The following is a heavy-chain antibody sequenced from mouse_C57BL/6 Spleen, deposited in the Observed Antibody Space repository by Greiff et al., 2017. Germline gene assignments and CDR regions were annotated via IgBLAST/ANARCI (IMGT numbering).Heavy chain of an antibody. V-gene: IGHV1-78*01. CDR1: GYTFTDHT. D-gene: IGHD2-2*01. Sequence: VQLVESGPELVKPGASVKISCKVSGYTFTDHTIHWMKQRPEQGLEWIGYIYPRDGSTKYNEKFKGKATLTADKSSSTAYMQLNSLTSEDSAVYFCARSEGYDGYFDYWGQGTTLTVSS. J-gene: IGHJ2*01. CDR2: IYPRDGST. CDR3: ARSEGYDGYFDY.